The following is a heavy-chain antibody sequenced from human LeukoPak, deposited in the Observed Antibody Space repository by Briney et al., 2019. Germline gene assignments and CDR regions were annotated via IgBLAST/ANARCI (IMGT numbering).Heavy chain of an antibody. CDR3: ARELRGSYYRTFDY. CDR2: INPNSGGT. J-gene: IGHJ4*02. Sequence: ASVKVSCKASGYTFTGYYMHWVRQAPGQGLEWMGWINPNSGGTNYAQKFQGRVTMTRDTSISTAYMELSRLRSDDTAVYYCARELRGSYYRTFDYWGQGTLVTVSS. D-gene: IGHD1-26*01. CDR1: GYTFTGYY. V-gene: IGHV1-2*02.